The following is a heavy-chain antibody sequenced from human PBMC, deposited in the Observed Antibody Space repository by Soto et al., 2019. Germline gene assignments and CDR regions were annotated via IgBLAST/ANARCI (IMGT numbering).Heavy chain of an antibody. D-gene: IGHD7-27*01. V-gene: IGHV1-69*02. CDR2: ILPILGIA. Sequence: QVQLVQSGAEVKKPGSSVKVSCKASGGTFSSYTISWVRQAPGQGLEWMGRILPILGIANYAQKFQGRVTITADKSTSTASMELSSLRSEDTDVYDCASSKDGDLTRWDVWGQGTTVTVSS. J-gene: IGHJ6*02. CDR1: GGTFSSYT. CDR3: ASSKDGDLTRWDV.